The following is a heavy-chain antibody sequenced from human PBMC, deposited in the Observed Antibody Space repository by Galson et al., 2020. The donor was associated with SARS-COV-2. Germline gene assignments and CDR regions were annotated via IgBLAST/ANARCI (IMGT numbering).Heavy chain of an antibody. CDR3: ERTSIAVDVGPYYYYGMDV. J-gene: IGHJ6*02. Sequence: SGPTQVQPTHPLTLTCTFSGYSRSTSARGVAWIRHPQETALDWSALIDRDDDTYYRTSLKTRLTISTDTSKNQVVLTMTNMDHVDTATYYCERTSIAVDVGPYYYYGMDVWGQGTTVTVSS. CDR1: GYSRSTSARG. V-gene: IGHV2-70*01. D-gene: IGHD6-19*01. CDR2: IDRDDDT.